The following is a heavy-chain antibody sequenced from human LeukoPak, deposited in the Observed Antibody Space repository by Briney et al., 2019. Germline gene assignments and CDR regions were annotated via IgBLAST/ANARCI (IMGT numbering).Heavy chain of an antibody. CDR3: ARDGGQWLVLGYFDY. CDR2: INNVGSHI. Sequence: GGSLRHSCAASGFTFSNSAMNWVRQAPGKGLEWVSSINNVGSHIYYADSVKGRFTISRDNAKNSLYLQMSSLRAEDTAVYYCARDGGQWLVLGYFDYWGQGTLVTVSS. J-gene: IGHJ4*02. D-gene: IGHD6-19*01. V-gene: IGHV3-21*01. CDR1: GFTFSNSA.